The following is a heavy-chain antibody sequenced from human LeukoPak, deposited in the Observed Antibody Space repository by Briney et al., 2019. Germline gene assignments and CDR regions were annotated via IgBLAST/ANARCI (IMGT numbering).Heavy chain of an antibody. CDR3: ANEVRPNDY. D-gene: IGHD4/OR15-4a*01. V-gene: IGHV3-23*01. Sequence: PGGSLRLSCAVSGFTFNSHAMCWVRQAPGKGLEWVSSIDISGGSTYYADSVKGRFTISRDNSKNTLYLQMNSLRGEDTALYFCANEVRPNDYWGQGTLVTVSS. J-gene: IGHJ4*02. CDR1: GFTFNSHA. CDR2: IDISGGST.